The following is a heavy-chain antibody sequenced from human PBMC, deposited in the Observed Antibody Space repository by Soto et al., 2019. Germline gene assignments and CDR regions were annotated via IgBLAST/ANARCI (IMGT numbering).Heavy chain of an antibody. Sequence: TMSLTSTLAGGSGDNGGDSWIWIRQTPGKGLEWLAYIYRTGHTIYNPSLNSRATISLDEPNNQFSLHLTSVTAADTAVYYCARSIVTPSAMFDHWGQGLLVTVSS. J-gene: IGHJ5*02. CDR1: GGSGDNGGDS. CDR3: ARSIVTPSAMFDH. CDR2: IYRTGHT. V-gene: IGHV4-30-2*01. D-gene: IGHD2-2*01.